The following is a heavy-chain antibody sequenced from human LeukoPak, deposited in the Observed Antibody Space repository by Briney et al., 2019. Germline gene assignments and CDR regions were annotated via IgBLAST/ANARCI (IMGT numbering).Heavy chain of an antibody. D-gene: IGHD6-19*01. CDR2: ISSSGSTI. Sequence: GGSLRLSCAASGFTFSSYEMNWVRQAPGKGLEWVSYISSSGSTIYYADSVKGRFTISRDNAKNSLYLQMNSLRAEDTAVYYCAREGRSGWYGGYAFDIWGQGTMVTVSS. CDR3: AREGRSGWYGGYAFDI. CDR1: GFTFSSYE. V-gene: IGHV3-48*03. J-gene: IGHJ3*02.